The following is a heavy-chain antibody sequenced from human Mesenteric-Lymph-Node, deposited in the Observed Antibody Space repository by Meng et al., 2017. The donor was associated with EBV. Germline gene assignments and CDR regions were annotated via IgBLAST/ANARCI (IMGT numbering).Heavy chain of an antibody. D-gene: IGHD3-22*01. V-gene: IGHV4-30-4*01. Sequence: HVQLQGSGPGLVKPSQTLSLTCTVPGDSISSTDYYWSWVRQPPGKGLEWIGYIYYSGSRYYNPSLKSRVTISVDTSKNQFSLKLSSVTAADTAVYYCARVTGKIYYDGSGYPEAFDYWGQGTLVTVSS. CDR2: IYYSGSR. CDR3: ARVTGKIYYDGSGYPEAFDY. CDR1: GDSISSTDYY. J-gene: IGHJ4*02.